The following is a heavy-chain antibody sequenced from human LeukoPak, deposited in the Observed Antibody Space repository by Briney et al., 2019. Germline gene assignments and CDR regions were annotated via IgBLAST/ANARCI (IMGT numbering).Heavy chain of an antibody. J-gene: IGHJ6*03. CDR1: GGSIRSYY. V-gene: IGHV4-59*01. Sequence: PSETLSLTCTVSGGSIRSYYWSWIRQPPGKGLEWIGYIYYSGSTNYNPSLKSRVTISVDTSKNQFSLKLSSVTAADTAVYYCARGVYYYGSSGYYDAPHYYYYMDVWGKGTTVTVSS. CDR3: ARGVYYYGSSGYYDAPHYYYYMDV. D-gene: IGHD3-22*01. CDR2: IYYSGST.